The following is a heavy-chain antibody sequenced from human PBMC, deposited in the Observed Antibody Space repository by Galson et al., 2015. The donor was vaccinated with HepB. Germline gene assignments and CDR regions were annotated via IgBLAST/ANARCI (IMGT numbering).Heavy chain of an antibody. V-gene: IGHV3-30-3*01. CDR3: ARDLYDSSGYIGY. D-gene: IGHD3-22*01. CDR1: GFTFSSYA. Sequence: SLRLSCAASGFTFSSYAMHWVRQAPGKGLEWVAVISYDGSNKYYADSVKGRFTISRDNSKNTLYLQMNSLRAEDTAVYYCARDLYDSSGYIGYWGQGTLVTVSS. J-gene: IGHJ4*02. CDR2: ISYDGSNK.